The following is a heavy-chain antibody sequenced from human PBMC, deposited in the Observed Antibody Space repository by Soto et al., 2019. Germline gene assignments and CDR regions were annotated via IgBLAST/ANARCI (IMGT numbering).Heavy chain of an antibody. CDR1: GGSVTSSTSS. CDR2: IFYCHGT. Sequence: QVQLQESGPGLVNPSETLSLTCTVSGGSVTSSTSSWAWVRQPPGKGLHWIGTIFYCHGTYYNPSRESRVTISLDTSKIQFSLELTSVTAAETAVYYCARQPTGYPNWFDAWGRGILVIVSS. CDR3: ARQPTGYPNWFDA. D-gene: IGHD3-9*01. J-gene: IGHJ5*02. V-gene: IGHV4-39*01.